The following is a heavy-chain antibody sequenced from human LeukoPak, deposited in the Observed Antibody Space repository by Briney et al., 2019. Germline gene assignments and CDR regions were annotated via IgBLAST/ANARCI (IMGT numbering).Heavy chain of an antibody. CDR3: ARTPDYYGSGSQYYRYYYYGMDV. J-gene: IGHJ6*02. V-gene: IGHV3-23*01. CDR2: ISGSGGST. D-gene: IGHD3-10*01. CDR1: GFTFSSYA. Sequence: PGGSLRLSCAASGFTFSSYAMSWVRHAPGKGLEWVSAISGSGGSTYYADSVKGRFTISRDNSKNTLYLQMNSLRAEDTAVYYCARTPDYYGSGSQYYRYYYYGMDVWGQGTTVTVSS.